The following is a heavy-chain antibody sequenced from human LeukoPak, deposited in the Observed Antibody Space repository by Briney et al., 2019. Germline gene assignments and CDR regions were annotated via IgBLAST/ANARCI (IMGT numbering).Heavy chain of an antibody. V-gene: IGHV1-69*05. D-gene: IGHD2-2*01. Sequence: ASVKVSCKASGGTFSSYAISWVRQAPGQGLEWMGGIIPIFGTANYAQKFQGRVTITTDESTSTAYMELSSLRSEDTAVYYCARERYCSSTSCYRANDAFDIWGQGTMVTVSS. CDR1: GGTFSSYA. J-gene: IGHJ3*02. CDR3: ARERYCSSTSCYRANDAFDI. CDR2: IIPIFGTA.